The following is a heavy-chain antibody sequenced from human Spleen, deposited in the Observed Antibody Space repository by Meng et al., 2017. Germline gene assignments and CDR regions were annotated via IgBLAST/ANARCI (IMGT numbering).Heavy chain of an antibody. CDR3: ARTPGVTGRVDS. Sequence: QVQLVESGGGLVKPVGSLRLSCAASGFSFGDYYMSWIRQAPGKGLEWVSYISSISSTIYYADSVKGRFTVSRDNAKNSLYLQMSSLRVEDTAVYFCARTPGVTGRVDSWGQGTLVTVSS. CDR2: ISSISSTI. J-gene: IGHJ4*02. CDR1: GFSFGDYY. V-gene: IGHV3-11*01. D-gene: IGHD2-21*02.